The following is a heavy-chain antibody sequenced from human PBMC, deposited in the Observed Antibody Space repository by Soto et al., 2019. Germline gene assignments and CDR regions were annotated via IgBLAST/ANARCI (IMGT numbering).Heavy chain of an antibody. CDR1: GGTFSSYA. CDR2: IIPIFGTA. V-gene: IGHV1-69*06. CDR3: ARAQGGKPYCGGYCYSGGFDY. J-gene: IGHJ4*02. D-gene: IGHD2-21*02. Sequence: QVQLVQSGAEVKKPGSSVKVSCKASGGTFSSYAISWVRQAPGQGLEWMGGIIPIFGTANYAQKFQGRVTITADKSTSTAHMERSSLRSDDKAVYYCARAQGGKPYCGGYCYSGGFDYWGQGTLVTVSS.